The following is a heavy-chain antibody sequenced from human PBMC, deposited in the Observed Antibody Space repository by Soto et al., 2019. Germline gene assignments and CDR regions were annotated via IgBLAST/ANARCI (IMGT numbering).Heavy chain of an antibody. V-gene: IGHV1-69*01. CDR3: ARDLGTTIAGPLRRETYGGLDP. CDR1: GGTFTYYG. J-gene: IGHJ5*02. Sequence: QVQLVQSGAEVKRPGSSVKLSCKASGGTFTYYGISWVRQAPGQGLEWMGGIIPIIGPATYAQKFQGRLTTTADQSTSTAYMELSSLGSEDTALYYCARDLGTTIAGPLRRETYGGLDPWGQGTLVTVSS. CDR2: IIPIIGPA. D-gene: IGHD3-22*01.